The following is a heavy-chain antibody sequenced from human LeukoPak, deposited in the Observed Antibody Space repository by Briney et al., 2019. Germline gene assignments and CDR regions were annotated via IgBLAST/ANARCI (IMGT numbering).Heavy chain of an antibody. CDR3: VRPRGIAAASIVGALDY. CDR1: GFTFSSYA. J-gene: IGHJ4*02. D-gene: IGHD6-13*01. CDR2: ISFDGRNR. V-gene: IGHV3-30*04. Sequence: GGSLRLSCAASGFTFSSYAMHWVRQAPGKGLEWVALISFDGRNRYYANSVKGRFTIARDNSKNTLYVQMNSLRAEDTAVYYCVRPRGIAAASIVGALDYWGQGILVTVSS.